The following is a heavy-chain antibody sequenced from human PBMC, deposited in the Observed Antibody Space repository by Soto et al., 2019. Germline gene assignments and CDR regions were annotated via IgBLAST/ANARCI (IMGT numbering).Heavy chain of an antibody. CDR2: RWYDGSNK. J-gene: IGHJ4*02. D-gene: IGHD2-8*01. V-gene: IGHV3-33*01. CDR1: GFTFSSYG. CDR3: AREALGYCTNGVCYTFDY. Sequence: PGGSLRLSCAASGFTFSSYGMHWVRQAPGKGLEWVAVRWYDGSNKYYADSVKGRFTISRDNSKNTQYLQMNSLRAEDTAVYYCAREALGYCTNGVCYTFDYWGQGTLVTVSS.